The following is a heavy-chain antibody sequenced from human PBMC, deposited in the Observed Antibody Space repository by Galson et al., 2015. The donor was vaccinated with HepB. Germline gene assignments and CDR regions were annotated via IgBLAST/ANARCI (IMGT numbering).Heavy chain of an antibody. Sequence: SLRLSCAASGFSFANNAMNWVRQAPGKGLEWISLISSAGTNTLYAGSVKGRFAVSRDNSKSTLYLQINSLSVEDTAVYFCAKDDERGYHGLDYWGRGTAVTVSS. CDR3: AKDDERGYHGLDY. CDR2: ISSAGTNT. D-gene: IGHD5-12*01. CDR1: GFSFANNA. J-gene: IGHJ4*02. V-gene: IGHV3-23*01.